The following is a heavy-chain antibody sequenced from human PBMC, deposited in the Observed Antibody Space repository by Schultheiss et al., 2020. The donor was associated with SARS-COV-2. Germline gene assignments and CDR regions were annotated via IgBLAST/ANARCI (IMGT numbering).Heavy chain of an antibody. J-gene: IGHJ4*02. CDR2: IYYSGST. Sequence: SETLSLTCTVSGGSISSYYWSWIRQHPGKGLEWIGYIYYSGSTYYNPSLKSRVTISVDTSKNQFSLKLSSVTAADTAVYYCARYDSSGYYYAGFDYWGQGTLVTVSS. CDR1: GGSISSYY. V-gene: IGHV4-59*06. D-gene: IGHD3-22*01. CDR3: ARYDSSGYYYAGFDY.